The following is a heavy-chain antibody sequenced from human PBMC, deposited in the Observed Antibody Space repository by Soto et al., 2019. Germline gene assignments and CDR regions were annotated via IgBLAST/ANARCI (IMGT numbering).Heavy chain of an antibody. CDR2: TYYRSKWST. CDR1: GDSVSSKSAT. CDR3: ARALAGSYDY. D-gene: IGHD3-10*01. Sequence: QTRSLPLAISGDSVSSKSATWNLIRQAPSRGLEWLGRTYYRSKWSTDYAVSLRGRITVSPDSSKNQFSLRLTSLTPEDTAVYYCARALAGSYDYWGQGTLVTVSS. V-gene: IGHV6-1*01. J-gene: IGHJ4*02.